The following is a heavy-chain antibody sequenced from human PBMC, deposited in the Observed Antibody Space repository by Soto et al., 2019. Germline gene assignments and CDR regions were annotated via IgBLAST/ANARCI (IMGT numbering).Heavy chain of an antibody. CDR3: ARRDIHGTIDY. D-gene: IGHD2-15*01. CDR2: INHSGST. V-gene: IGHV4-34*01. J-gene: IGHJ4*02. CDR1: GGSFSGYY. Sequence: SETLSLTCAVYGGSFSGYYWTWIRQPPGTGLEWIGEINHSGSTNYNPSLKSRVTISVDTSKNQFSLKLTSVTAADTAVYYCARRDIHGTIDYWGQGTLVTVSS.